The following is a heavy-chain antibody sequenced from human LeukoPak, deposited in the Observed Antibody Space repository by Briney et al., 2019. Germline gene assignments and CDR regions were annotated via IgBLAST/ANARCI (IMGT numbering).Heavy chain of an antibody. J-gene: IGHJ4*02. CDR2: INPSSGGT. Sequence: ASVKVSCKASGYSFTYYLMHWVRQAPGQGLEWIGRINPSSGGTNYGQKFQGRVTITRDTSITTAYMEVSRLTSDDTAVYYCARQGIGAVDYWGQGTLVAVSS. CDR1: GYSFTYYL. D-gene: IGHD1-26*01. CDR3: ARQGIGAVDY. V-gene: IGHV1-2*06.